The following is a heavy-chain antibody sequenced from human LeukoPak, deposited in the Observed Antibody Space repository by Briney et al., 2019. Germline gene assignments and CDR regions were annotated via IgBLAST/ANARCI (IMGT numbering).Heavy chain of an antibody. V-gene: IGHV1-8*03. Sequence: ASVKVSCKASGYTFTSYDINWVRQATGQGLEWMGWMNPNSANTGYAQKFQGRLTITRNTSISTAYMELSSLRSEDTAVYYCARDGHRMYYYESSVYRFDYWGQGTLVTVSS. D-gene: IGHD3-22*01. CDR1: GYTFTSYD. CDR2: MNPNSANT. CDR3: ARDGHRMYYYESSVYRFDY. J-gene: IGHJ4*02.